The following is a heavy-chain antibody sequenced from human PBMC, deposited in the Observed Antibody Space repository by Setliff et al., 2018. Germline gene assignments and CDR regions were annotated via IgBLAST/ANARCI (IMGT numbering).Heavy chain of an antibody. CDR3: ARTGTYRYFDY. J-gene: IGHJ4*02. V-gene: IGHV4-39*01. Sequence: PSETLSLTCTVPGAPLSSGTYYWGWIRPPPGKGLAWIGRIYYRGDTYYNASHKGRLTITVDTAQNQFSLRLTSVTAADTAVYYCARTGTYRYFDYWGQGALVTVSS. D-gene: IGHD1-1*01. CDR1: GAPLSSGTYY. CDR2: IYYRGDT.